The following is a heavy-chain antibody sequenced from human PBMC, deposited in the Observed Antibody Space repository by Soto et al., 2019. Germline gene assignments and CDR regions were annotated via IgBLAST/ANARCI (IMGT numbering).Heavy chain of an antibody. Sequence: EVQLAESGGGLVQPGGSLRLSCAASGFTFSSYSMNWVRQAPGKGLEWVSYISSSSSTIYYADSVKGRFTISRDNAKNAPYLQMNSLRAEDTAVYYCASQSSEWLLFASWGQGTLVTVSS. J-gene: IGHJ4*02. D-gene: IGHD5-12*01. CDR3: ASQSSEWLLFAS. CDR1: GFTFSSYS. CDR2: ISSSSSTI. V-gene: IGHV3-48*01.